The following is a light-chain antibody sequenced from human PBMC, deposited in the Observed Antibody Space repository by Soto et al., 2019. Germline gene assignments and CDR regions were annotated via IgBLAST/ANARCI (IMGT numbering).Light chain of an antibody. V-gene: IGLV2-23*01. J-gene: IGLJ2*01. CDR1: SSDVGSYNL. CDR3: CSYAGSRTFVV. Sequence: QSALTQAASVSGSPGQSITISCTGTSSDVGSYNLVSWYQQHPGKAPKLMIYEGSKRPSGVSNRFSGSKSGNTASLTISGHQPEDEADYYCCSYAGSRTFVVFGGGTKLTVL. CDR2: EGS.